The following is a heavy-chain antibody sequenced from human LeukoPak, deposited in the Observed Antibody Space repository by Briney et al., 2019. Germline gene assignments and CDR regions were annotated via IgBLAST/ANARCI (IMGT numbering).Heavy chain of an antibody. CDR2: ISAYNGNT. CDR3: ARDLARSYSVDY. CDR1: GYTFTSYG. V-gene: IGHV1-18*01. Sequence: EASVKVSCKASGYTFTSYGISWVRQAPGQGLEWMGWISAYNGNTNYAQKFQGRVTMTRDTSISTAYTELSRLRSDDTAVYYCARDLARSYSVDYWGQGTLVTVSS. J-gene: IGHJ4*02. D-gene: IGHD1-26*01.